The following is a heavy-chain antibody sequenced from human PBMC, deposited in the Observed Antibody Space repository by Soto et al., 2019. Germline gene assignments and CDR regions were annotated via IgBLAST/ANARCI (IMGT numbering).Heavy chain of an antibody. CDR2: ISGSGSST. Sequence: EVQLLESGGDLVQPGVSLRLSCAASGFTFRSYGMSWARQAPGKGLEWVSAISGSGSSTYYADSVRGRFTISRDNSKNTLCLQMNCLRDEVTVVYYCASHCGSGSDNLLDPWGQVTLVTVSS. V-gene: IGHV3-23*01. J-gene: IGHJ5*02. CDR1: GFTFRSYG. CDR3: ASHCGSGSDNLLDP. D-gene: IGHD3-10*01.